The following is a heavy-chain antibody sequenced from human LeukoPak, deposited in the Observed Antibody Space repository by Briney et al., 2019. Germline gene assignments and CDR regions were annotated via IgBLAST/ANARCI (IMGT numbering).Heavy chain of an antibody. CDR3: TTVHGAGPVNFDH. CDR2: INSNSDGGTT. CDR1: GFTFTDTW. Sequence: PAGSLRLSCTASGFTFTDTWLTWVRQAPGKGLEWVGRINSNSDGGTTDYAVPVKGRFSISRDDSKSTLSLQIYSLKTEDTAVYYCTTVHGAGPVNFDHWGQGSLVTVSS. J-gene: IGHJ4*02. V-gene: IGHV3-15*01. D-gene: IGHD3-10*01.